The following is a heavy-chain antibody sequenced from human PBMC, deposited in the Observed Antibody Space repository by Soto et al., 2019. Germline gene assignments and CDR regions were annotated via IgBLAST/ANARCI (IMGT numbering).Heavy chain of an antibody. CDR3: ARVDGYGIVDY. CDR1: GFTLDDYG. V-gene: IGHV3-20*04. D-gene: IGHD5-18*01. J-gene: IGHJ4*02. Sequence: EVQLVESGGGVVRPGGSLRLSCVGSGFTLDDYGMNWVRQAPGKGREWVSGIKWDGGDTGHADFVEGRFTITRDNAKKSLYLQMNSLRAEDTALYYCARVDGYGIVDYWGQGTLVTVSS. CDR2: IKWDGGDT.